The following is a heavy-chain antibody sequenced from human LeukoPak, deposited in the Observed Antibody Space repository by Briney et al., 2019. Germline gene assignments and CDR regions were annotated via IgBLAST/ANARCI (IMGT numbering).Heavy chain of an antibody. CDR1: GASISSYY. CDR2: IYYSGNT. J-gene: IGHJ5*02. CDR3: ARPVAGTNGWFDP. V-gene: IGHV4-59*01. D-gene: IGHD6-19*01. Sequence: SETLSLTCIVSGASISSYYWSWIRQPPGKGLEWIGYIYYSGNTNYNPSLKSRVTISVDTSKNQFSPKLSSVTAADTAVYYCARPVAGTNGWFDPWGQGTLVTVSS.